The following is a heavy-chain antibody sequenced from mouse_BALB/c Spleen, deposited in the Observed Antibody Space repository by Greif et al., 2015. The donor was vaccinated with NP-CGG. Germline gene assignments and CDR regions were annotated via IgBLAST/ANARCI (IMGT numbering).Heavy chain of an antibody. CDR2: IWGGGST. J-gene: IGHJ3*01. Sequence: VMLVESGPGLVAPSQSLSITCTVSGFSLSRYSVHWVRQPPGKGLEWLGMIWGGGSTDYNSALKSRLSISKDNSKSQVCLKMNSLQTDDTAMYYCARNYRYDAWFAYWGQGTLVTVSA. CDR3: ARNYRYDAWFAY. V-gene: IGHV2-6-4*01. CDR1: GFSLSRYS. D-gene: IGHD2-14*01.